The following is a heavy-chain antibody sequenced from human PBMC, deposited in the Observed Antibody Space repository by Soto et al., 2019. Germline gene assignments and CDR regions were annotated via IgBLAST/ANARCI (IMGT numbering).Heavy chain of an antibody. Sequence: PSETLSLTCTVSGGSISSGGYYWSWIRQHPGKGLEWIGYIYYSGSTYYNPSLKSRVTISVDTSKNQFSLKLSSVTAADTAVYYCARDDLAGGDAFDIWGQGTMVTVSS. V-gene: IGHV4-31*03. D-gene: IGHD2-21*01. CDR3: ARDDLAGGDAFDI. CDR2: IYYSGST. J-gene: IGHJ3*02. CDR1: GGSISSGGYY.